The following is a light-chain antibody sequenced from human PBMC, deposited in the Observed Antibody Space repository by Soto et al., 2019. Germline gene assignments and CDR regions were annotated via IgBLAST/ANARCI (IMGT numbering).Light chain of an antibody. Sequence: EIVLTQSPGTLSLSPGERATLSCRASQSVSSNYLNWYQQKPGQAPRLLIYGASSRATGIPERFSGGGSGTDFTLTISRLEPEDFAVYYCQHYGGSPSWTFGQGTNVEIK. CDR1: QSVSSNY. CDR2: GAS. J-gene: IGKJ1*01. V-gene: IGKV3-20*01. CDR3: QHYGGSPSWT.